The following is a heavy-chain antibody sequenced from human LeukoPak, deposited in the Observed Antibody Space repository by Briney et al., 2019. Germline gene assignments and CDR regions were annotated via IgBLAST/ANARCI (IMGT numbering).Heavy chain of an antibody. D-gene: IGHD2-15*01. V-gene: IGHV3-23*01. Sequence: PGGSLRLSCAASGFTFSSYAMSWVRQAPGKGLEWVSAIGNSEDGRYYADSAKGRFTISRDNSKNTLYLQMNSLRTEDTAVYYCAKDSSASFYCGGGACYSNYWGQGTLVTVSS. CDR2: IGNSEDGR. J-gene: IGHJ4*02. CDR1: GFTFSSYA. CDR3: AKDSSASFYCGGGACYSNY.